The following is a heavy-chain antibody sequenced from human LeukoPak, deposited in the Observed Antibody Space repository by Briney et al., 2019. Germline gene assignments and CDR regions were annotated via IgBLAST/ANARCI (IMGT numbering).Heavy chain of an antibody. CDR2: ISSSGSTI. CDR3: ARDDRYGSGAGWFDP. CDR1: GGSFSGYY. J-gene: IGHJ5*02. V-gene: IGHV3-48*03. D-gene: IGHD3-10*01. Sequence: LSLTCAVYGGSFSGYYWNWVRQAPGKGLEWVSYISSSGSTIYYADSVKGRFTISRDNAKNSLYLQMNSLRAEDTAVYYCARDDRYGSGAGWFDPWGQGTLVTVSS.